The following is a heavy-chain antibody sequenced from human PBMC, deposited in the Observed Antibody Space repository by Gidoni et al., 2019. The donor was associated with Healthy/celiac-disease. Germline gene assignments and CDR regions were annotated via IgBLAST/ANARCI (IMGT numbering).Heavy chain of an antibody. J-gene: IGHJ4*02. CDR3: ARFPFGSSWYGTFDY. CDR2: ISSSGSTI. V-gene: IGHV3-21*01. Sequence: EVQLVESGGGLVKPGGSLRLSCAASGFTFSTYSLNWVRQAPGKGLEWVSSISSSGSTIYYADSVKGRFTISRDNAKNSLYLQMNSLRAEDTAVYYCARFPFGSSWYGTFDYWGQGTLVTVSS. D-gene: IGHD6-13*01. CDR1: GFTFSTYS.